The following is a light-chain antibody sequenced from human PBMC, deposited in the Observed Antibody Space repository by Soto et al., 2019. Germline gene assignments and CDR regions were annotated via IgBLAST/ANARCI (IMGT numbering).Light chain of an antibody. V-gene: IGKV1-12*01. J-gene: IGKJ4*01. Sequence: GDRVAITCRASHDIARWLAWYQQQPGKAPRLLIYAASSLQSGVPTRFSGSGSGTDFTLTITNLQPEDSAVYYCQQVKGFPLTFGGGTTVDSK. CDR3: QQVKGFPLT. CDR2: AAS. CDR1: HDIARW.